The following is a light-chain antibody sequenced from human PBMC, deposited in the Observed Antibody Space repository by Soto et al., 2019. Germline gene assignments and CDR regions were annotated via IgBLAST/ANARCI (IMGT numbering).Light chain of an antibody. CDR1: QSISSW. CDR2: KAS. Sequence: DIQMTQSPSTQSASVGDRVTIAWRASQSISSWLAWYQQKPGKAPKLLIYKASSLESGVPSRFSGSGSGTEFTLAISGLQPDDLATYYCQQYSTYPFTFGPGTKVEIK. V-gene: IGKV1-5*03. CDR3: QQYSTYPFT. J-gene: IGKJ3*01.